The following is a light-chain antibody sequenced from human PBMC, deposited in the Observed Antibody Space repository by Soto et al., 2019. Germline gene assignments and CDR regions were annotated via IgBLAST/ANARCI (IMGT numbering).Light chain of an antibody. CDR3: SAYAGGYNLMV. CDR1: SSDVGGYNY. Sequence: QSALTQPPSASGSPGQSVTISCTGTSSDVGGYNYVSWYQQHPGRAPKLMIYEVTKRPSGVPDRFSGSKSGNTASLTVSGLQAETEADYSCSAYAGGYNLMVCGTGTKVT. CDR2: EVT. V-gene: IGLV2-8*01. J-gene: IGLJ1*01.